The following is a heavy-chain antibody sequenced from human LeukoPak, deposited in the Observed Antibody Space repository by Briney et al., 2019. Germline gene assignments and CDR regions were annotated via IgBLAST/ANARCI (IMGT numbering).Heavy chain of an antibody. Sequence: PSETLSLTCTVSGGSISSYYWSWIRQPAGKGLEWIGRIYTSGSTNYNPSLKSRVTMSVDTSKNQFSLKLSSVTAADTAVYYCAGDSQNYDSSGSIDYWGQGTLVTVSS. V-gene: IGHV4-4*07. CDR3: AGDSQNYDSSGSIDY. J-gene: IGHJ4*02. CDR2: IYTSGST. D-gene: IGHD3-22*01. CDR1: GGSISSYY.